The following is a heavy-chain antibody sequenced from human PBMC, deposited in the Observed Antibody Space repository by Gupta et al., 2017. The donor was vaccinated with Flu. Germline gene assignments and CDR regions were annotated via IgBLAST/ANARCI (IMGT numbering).Heavy chain of an antibody. V-gene: IGHV4-4*07. CDR3: ARGPQYGSGTDGLDV. CDR1: GGSIISYY. CDR2: IYSTGSA. J-gene: IGHJ6*02. D-gene: IGHD3-10*01. Sequence: QVQLQESGPGLVKPSETLSLICTVSGGSIISYYWSWIRQPAGKGLEWIGRIYSTGSADYNPSLKRRISMSVDTSQDQFSLKMRSVAGGETAGEYWARGPQYGSGTDGLDVWGQGTTVIVSS.